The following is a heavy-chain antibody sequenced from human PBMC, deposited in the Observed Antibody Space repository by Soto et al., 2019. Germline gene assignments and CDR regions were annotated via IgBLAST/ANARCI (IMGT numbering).Heavy chain of an antibody. V-gene: IGHV3-30-3*01. CDR1: GFTFSSYA. J-gene: IGHJ4*02. CDR3: ARDPHDYGDRFDY. D-gene: IGHD4-17*01. CDR2: ISYDGSNK. Sequence: QVQLVESGGGVVQPGRSLRLSCAASGFTFSSYAMHWVRQAPGKGLEWVAVISYDGSNKYYADSVKGRFTISRDNYKNTLYLQMNSLRAEDTAVYYCARDPHDYGDRFDYWGQGTLVTVSS.